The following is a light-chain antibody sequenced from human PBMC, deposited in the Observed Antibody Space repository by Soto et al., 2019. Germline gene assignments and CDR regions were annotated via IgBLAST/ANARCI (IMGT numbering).Light chain of an antibody. Sequence: DIQMTQSPSSVSAAVGERVTITCRASQVMSSWLAWYQQKPGKAPNLLIFAASTLQSGVPSRFSGSGSRTDFTLTITSLQPEDIGTYYCQQTDTLPSTLGQGTRLEIK. CDR1: QVMSSW. CDR2: AAS. V-gene: IGKV1D-12*01. J-gene: IGKJ5*01. CDR3: QQTDTLPST.